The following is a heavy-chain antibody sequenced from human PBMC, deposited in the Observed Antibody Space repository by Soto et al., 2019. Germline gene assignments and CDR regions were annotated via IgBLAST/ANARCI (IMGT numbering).Heavy chain of an antibody. Sequence: LRLSCAASGFTFSSYSMNWVRQAPGKGLEWVSYISSSSSTIYYADSVKGRFTISRDNAKNSLYLQMNSLRDEDTAVYYCATNFDIVVVPAAIGYYYYGMDVWGQGTTVTVSS. D-gene: IGHD2-2*02. CDR3: ATNFDIVVVPAAIGYYYYGMDV. V-gene: IGHV3-48*02. CDR1: GFTFSSYS. CDR2: ISSSSSTI. J-gene: IGHJ6*02.